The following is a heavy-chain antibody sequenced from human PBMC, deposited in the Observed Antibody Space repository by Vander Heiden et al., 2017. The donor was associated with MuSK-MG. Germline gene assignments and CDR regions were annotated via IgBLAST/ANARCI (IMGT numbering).Heavy chain of an antibody. J-gene: IGHJ6*02. CDR3: ARHERCSGGSCYSGYYFYGMDV. V-gene: IGHV5-51*01. CDR2: INPADSDT. Sequence: EVQLVQSGAEVKKPGESLKISCKGSGYSFTSYWIGWVRQMPGKGLEWMGIINPADSDTKYSPSFQGQVTISTDKSISTAYLQWSSLKASDTAIYYCARHERCSGGSCYSGYYFYGMDVWGQGTTVTVSS. D-gene: IGHD2-15*01. CDR1: GYSFTSYW.